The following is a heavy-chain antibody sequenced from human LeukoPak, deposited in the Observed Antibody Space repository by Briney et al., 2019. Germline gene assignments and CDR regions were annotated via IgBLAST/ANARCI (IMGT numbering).Heavy chain of an antibody. J-gene: IGHJ4*02. D-gene: IGHD6-13*01. V-gene: IGHV1-46*01. Sequence: ASVTVSCTASGYTFTIYYMHWVRQAPGQGLEWMGIINPSGGSTSYAQKFQGRVTMTRDTFTSTVYMELSSLRSEDTAVYYCARIDSSSLPTWGQGTLVTVSS. CDR1: GYTFTIYY. CDR3: ARIDSSSLPT. CDR2: INPSGGST.